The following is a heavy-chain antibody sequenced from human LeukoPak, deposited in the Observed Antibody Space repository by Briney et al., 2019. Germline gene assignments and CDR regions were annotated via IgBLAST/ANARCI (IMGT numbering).Heavy chain of an antibody. Sequence: PGGSLRLSCAASGFTVKDNFMSWVRQAPGKGLEWVANIKQDGSEKYYVDSVKGRFTISRDNAKSSLFLQMNSLRADDTAVYYCARDISQQLGPGFDYWGQGTLVTVSS. CDR1: GFTVKDNF. CDR2: IKQDGSEK. V-gene: IGHV3-7*01. D-gene: IGHD6-13*01. CDR3: ARDISQQLGPGFDY. J-gene: IGHJ4*02.